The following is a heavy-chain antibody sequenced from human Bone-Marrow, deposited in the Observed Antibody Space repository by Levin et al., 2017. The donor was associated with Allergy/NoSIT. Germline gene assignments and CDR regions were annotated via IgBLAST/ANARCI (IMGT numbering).Heavy chain of an antibody. Sequence: ASVKVSCKASGYSFTGFYLHWIRQAPRQGLEWMGWISPNSGGTNYAQKFQGRVTMSRAPSISPAYMELSRLRSDDTAVYYCSRRPHYYDSSGYYGSHAFDIWGQGTMVTVSS. CDR1: GYSFTGFY. CDR2: ISPNSGGT. D-gene: IGHD3-22*01. CDR3: SRRPHYYDSSGYYGSHAFDI. V-gene: IGHV1-2*02. J-gene: IGHJ3*02.